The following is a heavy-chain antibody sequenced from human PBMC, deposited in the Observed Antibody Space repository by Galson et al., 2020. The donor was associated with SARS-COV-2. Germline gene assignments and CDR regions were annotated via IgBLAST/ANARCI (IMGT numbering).Heavy chain of an antibody. CDR1: GFTFSTYG. CDR2: IWYDESIK. V-gene: IGHV3-33*03. D-gene: IGHD6-19*01. J-gene: IGHJ5*02. Sequence: GGSLRLSCAASGFTFSTYGMHWVRQAPGKGLEWVAVIWYDESIKDYADSVRGRFTISRDISKNTLYLQMSSLRVEDTAVYYCAKNPVAGTGGDWFDTWGQGTLVTVSS. CDR3: AKNPVAGTGGDWFDT.